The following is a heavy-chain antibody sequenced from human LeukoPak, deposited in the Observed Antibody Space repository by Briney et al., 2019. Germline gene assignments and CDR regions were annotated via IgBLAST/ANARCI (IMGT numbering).Heavy chain of an antibody. D-gene: IGHD4-23*01. CDR2: ISSSSSYI. V-gene: IGHV3-21*01. Sequence: PGGSLRLSCAASGFTFSSYSMNWVRQAPGKGLEWVSSISSSSSYIYYADSVKGRFTISRDNAKNSLYLQMNSLRAEDTAVYYCAIIGSRHGGIDYWGQGTLVTVSS. CDR3: AIIGSRHGGIDY. CDR1: GFTFSSYS. J-gene: IGHJ4*02.